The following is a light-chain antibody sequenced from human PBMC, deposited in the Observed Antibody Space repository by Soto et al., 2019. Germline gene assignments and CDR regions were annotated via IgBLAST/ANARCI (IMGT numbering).Light chain of an antibody. J-gene: IGLJ1*01. CDR2: GVS. V-gene: IGLV2-14*01. CDR3: CSYTSSTNYV. Sequence: QCALTQPASVSGSPGQSITISCTGTSSDVGGYNYVSWYQQHPGKAPKLMIYGVSNRPSGVSNRFSGAKSGHTASLTISGLQVEDEADYYCCSYTSSTNYVFGPGTKVTVL. CDR1: SSDVGGYNY.